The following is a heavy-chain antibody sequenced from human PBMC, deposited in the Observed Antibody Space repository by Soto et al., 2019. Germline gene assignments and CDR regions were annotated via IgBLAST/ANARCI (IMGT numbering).Heavy chain of an antibody. D-gene: IGHD3-3*01. CDR2: LWYDGSNQ. Sequence: QVQLVESGGAVVQPGTSLRLSCAASGFSFSSYAMHWVRQAPGKGREWVAALWYDGSNQNYAESVKGRFTISRDNSKRTVYLQMNNLKAEDTAVYYCARDINDFWSGYLYWGQGTLVTVSS. V-gene: IGHV3-33*01. CDR1: GFSFSSYA. J-gene: IGHJ4*02. CDR3: ARDINDFWSGYLY.